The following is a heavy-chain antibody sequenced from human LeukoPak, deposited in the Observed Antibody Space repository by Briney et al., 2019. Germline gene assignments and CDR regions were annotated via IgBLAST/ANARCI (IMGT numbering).Heavy chain of an antibody. CDR1: GGSISSYY. D-gene: IGHD1-14*01. J-gene: IGHJ6*02. V-gene: IGHV4-4*07. CDR2: IYTSGST. CDR3: AREGQPPHDRYGMDV. Sequence: SETLSLTCTVSGGSISSYYWSWIRQPAGKGLEWIGRIYTSGSTNYNPSLKSRVTMSVDTSKNQFSLKLSSVTAADTAAYYCAREGQPPHDRYGMDVWGQGTTVTVSS.